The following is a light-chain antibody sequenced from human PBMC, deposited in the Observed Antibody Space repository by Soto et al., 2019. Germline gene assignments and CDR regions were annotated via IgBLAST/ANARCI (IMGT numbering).Light chain of an antibody. J-gene: IGLJ3*02. CDR2: LNSDGSH. CDR3: QTWGTGLWV. V-gene: IGLV4-69*01. Sequence: QPVLTQSPSASASLGASVKLTCTLSSGHSTYAIAWHQQQPEKGPRYLMKLNSDGSHSKGDGIPDRFSGSSSGAERYLTISSLQSEDEADYYCQTWGTGLWVFGGGPKVTVL. CDR1: SGHSTYA.